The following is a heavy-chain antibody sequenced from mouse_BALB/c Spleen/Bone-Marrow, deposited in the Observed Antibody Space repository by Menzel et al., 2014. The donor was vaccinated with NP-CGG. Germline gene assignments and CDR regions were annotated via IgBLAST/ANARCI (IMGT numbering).Heavy chain of an antibody. Sequence: VQLQQSGAELVKPGASVKLSCTTSGFNIKDTYMHWVKLRPEQGLEWIGRIVPASGNTKYAPKFQGKATITADTSSNTAYLQLSSLTSEDTAVYFCASYDYGYYFDYWGQGTTLTFSS. CDR3: ASYDYGYYFDY. V-gene: IGHV14-3*02. CDR2: IVPASGNT. D-gene: IGHD2-4*01. CDR1: GFNIKDTY. J-gene: IGHJ2*01.